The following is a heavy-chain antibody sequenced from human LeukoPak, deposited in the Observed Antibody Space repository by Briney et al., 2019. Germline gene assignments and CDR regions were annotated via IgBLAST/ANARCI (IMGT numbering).Heavy chain of an antibody. CDR3: AKLRSWYGDY. D-gene: IGHD6-13*01. Sequence: GGSLRLSCEASGFTFSTFSMTWVRQAPGRGLEWVSSISDGGGSTYYADSVKGRFTISRDNSKNTVYLQMNSLRAEDTAVYYCAKLRSWYGDYWGQGTRVTVSS. CDR1: GFTFSTFS. J-gene: IGHJ4*02. CDR2: ISDGGGST. V-gene: IGHV3-23*01.